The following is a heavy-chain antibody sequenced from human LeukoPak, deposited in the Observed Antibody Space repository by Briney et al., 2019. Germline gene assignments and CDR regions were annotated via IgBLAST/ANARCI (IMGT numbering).Heavy chain of an antibody. CDR1: GYSFTSYW. Sequence: GESLEISCKGSGYSFTSYWIGWVRQMPGKGLEWMGITYPGDSDTRYSPSFQGQVTISVDKSTSTACLQWSSLKASDTAMYYCARRASSSNNYFYYMDVWGKGTTVTVSS. V-gene: IGHV5-51*01. CDR2: TYPGDSDT. J-gene: IGHJ6*03. D-gene: IGHD2-2*01. CDR3: ARRASSSNNYFYYMDV.